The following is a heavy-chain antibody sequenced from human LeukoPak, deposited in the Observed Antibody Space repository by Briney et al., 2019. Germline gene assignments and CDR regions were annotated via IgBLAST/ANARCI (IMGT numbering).Heavy chain of an antibody. V-gene: IGHV1-2*02. J-gene: IGHJ5*02. Sequence: ASVKVSCKASGFTFTGYYIHWVRQAPGQGLEWMGYINPHSGGTNSPQKFQGRVTMTTDTSISAAYMELSSLRSEDTAVYYCARDLAAIRGSWFDPWGQGTLVTVSS. D-gene: IGHD2-21*02. CDR3: ARDLAAIRGSWFDP. CDR1: GFTFTGYY. CDR2: INPHSGGT.